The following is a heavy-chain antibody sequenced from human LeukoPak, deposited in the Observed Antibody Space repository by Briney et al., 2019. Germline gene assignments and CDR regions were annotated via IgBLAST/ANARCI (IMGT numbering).Heavy chain of an antibody. CDR2: IGSDNKP. J-gene: IGHJ3*02. Sequence: TGGSLRLSCEASGFTFSAYAMTWVRQAPGKGLEWVSSIGSDNKPHYSESVKGRFAISRDNSKSMLFLQLNSLRAEDTALYYCARDATDDSFDIWGQGTMVTVSS. CDR1: GFTFSAYA. CDR3: ARDATDDSFDI. V-gene: IGHV3-23*01.